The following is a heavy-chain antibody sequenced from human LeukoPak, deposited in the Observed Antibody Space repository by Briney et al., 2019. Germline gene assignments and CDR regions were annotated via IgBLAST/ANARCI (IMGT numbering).Heavy chain of an antibody. CDR2: IHHTGSA. V-gene: IGHV4-39*07. CDR3: SRSSDGVVFDY. J-gene: IGHJ4*02. D-gene: IGHD5-24*01. Sequence: SETLSLTCTVVGDSITSTQSYWGWIRQPPGKGLEWIGSIHHTGSAYYSASLRSRVSISLETSGKQFSLRLISATAADTAVYFCSRSSDGVVFDYWGPGILVTVSS. CDR1: GDSITSTQSY.